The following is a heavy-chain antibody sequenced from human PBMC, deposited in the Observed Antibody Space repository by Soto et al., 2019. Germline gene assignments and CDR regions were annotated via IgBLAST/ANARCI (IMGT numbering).Heavy chain of an antibody. CDR3: AADDRAVAGFLDY. CDR2: IVGGSGNT. CDR1: GFTFTSSA. Sequence: SVKVSCKASGFTFTSSAVHWVRQAPGQRLEWIGWIVGGSGNTSYAQKFQERVTITRDTSTSTAYMELSSLRSEDTAVYYGAADDRAVAGFLDYWGQGTLVTVSS. V-gene: IGHV1-58*01. D-gene: IGHD6-19*01. J-gene: IGHJ4*02.